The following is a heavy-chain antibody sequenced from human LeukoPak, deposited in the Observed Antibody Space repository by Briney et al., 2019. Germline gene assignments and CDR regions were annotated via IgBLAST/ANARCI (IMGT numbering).Heavy chain of an antibody. V-gene: IGHV3-48*02. Sequence: GGSLRLSCAASEFSVGSNYMTWVRQAPGKGLEWVSYIGSSGSTVYYADSVKGRFTISRDNAKNPLYLQMNSLRDEDTAVYYCARDTLVYADSPDAFDIWGQGTMVTVSS. CDR2: IGSSGSTV. D-gene: IGHD4-17*01. CDR3: ARDTLVYADSPDAFDI. J-gene: IGHJ3*02. CDR1: EFSVGSNY.